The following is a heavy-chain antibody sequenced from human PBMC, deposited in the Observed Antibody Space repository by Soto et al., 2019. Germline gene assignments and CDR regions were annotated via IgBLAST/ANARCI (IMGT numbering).Heavy chain of an antibody. V-gene: IGHV3-48*02. D-gene: IGHD6-19*01. Sequence: EVQLVESGGDLVQRGGSLRLSCVASGFTFSVYSMNWVRQAPGKGLEWFSYITSDTKTIKYADSVKGRFPISRDNAKNSVYLQMNSLRDEDTAVYYCAISVEGHFDYWGQGTLVTVSS. J-gene: IGHJ4*02. CDR1: GFTFSVYS. CDR2: ITSDTKTI. CDR3: AISVEGHFDY.